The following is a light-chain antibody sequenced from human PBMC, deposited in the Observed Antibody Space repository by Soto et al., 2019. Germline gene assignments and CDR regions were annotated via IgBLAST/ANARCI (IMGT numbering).Light chain of an antibody. Sequence: SYELTQPPSVSVAPGQTARIPCGGDNIESKSVHWYQQMPGQAPVLVVRDDSDRHSGIPERFSGSNSGNTATLTISALQADDEADYFCCSSAPESTYVFGTGTKLTVL. V-gene: IGLV3-21*02. CDR3: CSSAPESTYV. CDR2: DDS. J-gene: IGLJ1*01. CDR1: NIESKS.